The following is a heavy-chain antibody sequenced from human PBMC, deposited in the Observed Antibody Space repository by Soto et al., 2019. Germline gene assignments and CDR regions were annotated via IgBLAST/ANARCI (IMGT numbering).Heavy chain of an antibody. CDR3: ARIGGYSYDSRIYYYYGMDV. J-gene: IGHJ6*02. CDR1: GGSISSYY. V-gene: IGHV4-59*01. D-gene: IGHD5-18*01. Sequence: QVQLQESGPGLVKPSETLSLTCTVSGGSISSYYWSWIRQPPGKGLEWIGYIYYSGSTNYNPSLKSRVTISVDTSKNQFALKLSSVTAADTAVYYCARIGGYSYDSRIYYYYGMDVWGQGTTVTVSS. CDR2: IYYSGST.